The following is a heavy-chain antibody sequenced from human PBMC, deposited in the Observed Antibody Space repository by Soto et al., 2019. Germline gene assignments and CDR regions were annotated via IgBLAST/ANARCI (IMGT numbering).Heavy chain of an antibody. V-gene: IGHV1-18*01. D-gene: IGHD2-15*01. CDR2: ISAYNGNT. J-gene: IGHJ3*02. CDR1: GYTFTSYG. Sequence: GASVKVSCKASGYTFTSYGISWVRQAPGQGLEWMGWISAYNGNTNYAQKLQGRVTMTTDTSTSTAYMELRSLRSDDTAVYYCARELGEYCSGGSCPLDAFDIWGQGTMVTVSS. CDR3: ARELGEYCSGGSCPLDAFDI.